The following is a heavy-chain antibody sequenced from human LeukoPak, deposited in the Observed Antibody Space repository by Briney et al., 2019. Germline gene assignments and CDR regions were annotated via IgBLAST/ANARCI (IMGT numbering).Heavy chain of an antibody. J-gene: IGHJ4*02. CDR3: ASLPRGYSYGTFDY. V-gene: IGHV3-74*01. Sequence: GGSLRLSCAASGFTFSNYWMHWVRQAPGKGLVWVSRINSDGINTSYADSVKGRFTISRDNAKNTLNLQMNSLRAEDTAVYYCASLPRGYSYGTFDYWGQGTLVTVSS. CDR1: GFTFSNYW. D-gene: IGHD5-18*01. CDR2: INSDGINT.